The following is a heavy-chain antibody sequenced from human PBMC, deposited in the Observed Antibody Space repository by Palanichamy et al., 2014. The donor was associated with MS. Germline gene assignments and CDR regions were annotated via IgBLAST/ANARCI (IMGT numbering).Heavy chain of an antibody. Sequence: AQLVESWGRRWSSRGGSLRLSCAASGFSFSNFWVSWVRQAPGKGLEFVANINQDASEKNYVDSVKGRFTISRDNAKSSVDLQMNSLRVEDTAVYYCARVGSSGGNYFDYWGQGTLVTVSS. D-gene: IGHD6-19*01. CDR3: ARVGSSGGNYFDY. CDR1: GFSFSNFW. V-gene: IGHV3-7*01. CDR2: INQDASEK. J-gene: IGHJ4*02.